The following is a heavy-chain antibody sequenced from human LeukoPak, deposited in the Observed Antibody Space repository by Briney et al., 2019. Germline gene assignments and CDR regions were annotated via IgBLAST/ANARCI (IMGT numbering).Heavy chain of an antibody. J-gene: IGHJ4*02. CDR3: ATSPAHTAFAY. Sequence: PGGSLRLSCAASGFTFSSAWMTWVRQAPGKGLEWVGRIKSKTDGETTDYAAPVKGRFTISRDDSENTLYLQMNSLKTEDTGVYFCATSPAHTAFAYWGQGTLVTVSS. D-gene: IGHD5-18*01. V-gene: IGHV3-15*01. CDR2: IKSKTDGETT. CDR1: GFTFSSAW.